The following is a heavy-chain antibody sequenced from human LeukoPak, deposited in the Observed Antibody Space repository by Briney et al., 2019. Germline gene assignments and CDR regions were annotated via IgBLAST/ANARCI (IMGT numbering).Heavy chain of an antibody. Sequence: GRSLGLSCAVSGITFSGYGMHWVRQAPGKGLEWVAVVSDDGDKKHYADSVKGRFIISRDNSKNTLYLQMNTLRAEDTALYYCVKGVRSSLTASGWFDPWGQGTLVTVSS. J-gene: IGHJ5*02. V-gene: IGHV3-30*18. D-gene: IGHD2-21*02. CDR1: GITFSGYG. CDR2: VSDDGDKK. CDR3: VKGVRSSLTASGWFDP.